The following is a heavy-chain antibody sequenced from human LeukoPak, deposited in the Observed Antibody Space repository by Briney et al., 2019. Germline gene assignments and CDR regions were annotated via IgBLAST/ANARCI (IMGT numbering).Heavy chain of an antibody. J-gene: IGHJ5*02. CDR1: GDSISSYY. Sequence: SETLSLTCTLSGDSISSYYWDWIRQPPGKGLKWIGFIYYSGSATYNPSLKSRVTMSVDTSKNQFSLKLSSVTAADTAVYYCARDDGGSGWFDPWGQGTLVTVSS. CDR2: IYYSGSA. CDR3: ARDDGGSGWFDP. V-gene: IGHV4-59*01. D-gene: IGHD3-10*01.